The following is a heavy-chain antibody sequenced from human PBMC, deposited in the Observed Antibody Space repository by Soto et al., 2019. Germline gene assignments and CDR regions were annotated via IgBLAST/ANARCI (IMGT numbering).Heavy chain of an antibody. CDR2: IYPGDSDT. V-gene: IGHV5-51*01. J-gene: IGHJ4*02. Sequence: GESLKISCKGSGYSFTSCWIGWVRQMPGKGLEWMGIIYPGDSDTRYSPSFQGQVTISADKSISTAYLQWSSLKASDTAMYYCATTYYYDSSGYLGTFDYWGQGTLVTVSS. CDR3: ATTYYYDSSGYLGTFDY. CDR1: GYSFTSCW. D-gene: IGHD3-22*01.